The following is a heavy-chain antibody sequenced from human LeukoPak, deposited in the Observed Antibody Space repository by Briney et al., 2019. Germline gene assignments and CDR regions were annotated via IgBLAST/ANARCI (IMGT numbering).Heavy chain of an antibody. J-gene: IGHJ6*03. D-gene: IGHD2-2*01. CDR2: ISSSSSTI. CDR3: ARDHCSSTSCSSYYMDV. V-gene: IGHV3-48*01. Sequence: GGSLRLSCAASGFTFSSYSMNWVRQAPGKGLEWASYISSSSSTIYYADSVKGRFTISRDNAKNSLYLQMNSLRAEDTAVYYCARDHCSSTSCSSYYMDVWGKGTTVTVSS. CDR1: GFTFSSYS.